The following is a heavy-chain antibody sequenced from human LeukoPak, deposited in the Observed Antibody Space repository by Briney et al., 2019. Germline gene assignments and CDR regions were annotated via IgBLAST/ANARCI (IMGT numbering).Heavy chain of an antibody. Sequence: GGSLRLSCAASGFTFSSYSMNWVRQAPGKGLEWVSYISSSSSTIYYADSVKGRFTTSRDNAKNSLYLQMNSLRAEDTAVYYCARDGLVWGSPVGIDYWGQGTLVTVSS. J-gene: IGHJ4*02. CDR2: ISSSSSTI. CDR3: ARDGLVWGSPVGIDY. CDR1: GFTFSSYS. D-gene: IGHD3-16*01. V-gene: IGHV3-48*01.